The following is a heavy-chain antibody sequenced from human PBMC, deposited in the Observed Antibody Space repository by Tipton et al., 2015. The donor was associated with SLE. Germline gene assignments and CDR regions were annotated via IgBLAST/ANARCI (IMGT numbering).Heavy chain of an antibody. J-gene: IGHJ4*02. CDR2: IYYSGST. CDR1: GGSISSSSYY. CDR3: ARGGYYDSSGYFDY. V-gene: IGHV4-39*07. Sequence: TLSLTCTVSGGSISSSSYYWGWIRQPPGKGLEWIGSIYYSGSTYYNPSLKSRVTISVDRSKNQFSLKLSSVTAAETAVYYCARGGYYDSSGYFDYWGQGTLVTVSS. D-gene: IGHD3-22*01.